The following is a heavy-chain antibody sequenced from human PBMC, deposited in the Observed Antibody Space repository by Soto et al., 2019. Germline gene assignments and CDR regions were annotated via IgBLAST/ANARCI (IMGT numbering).Heavy chain of an antibody. CDR3: ARDWADLLDYYYYMDV. CDR1: GFTFSSYS. J-gene: IGHJ6*03. CDR2: ISSSSSYI. D-gene: IGHD3-3*01. Sequence: GGSLRLSCAASGFTFSSYSMNWVRQAPGKGLEWVSSISSSSSYIYYADSVKGRFTISRDNAKNSLYLQMNSLRAEDTAVYYCARDWADLLDYYYYMDVWGKGTTVTVSS. V-gene: IGHV3-21*01.